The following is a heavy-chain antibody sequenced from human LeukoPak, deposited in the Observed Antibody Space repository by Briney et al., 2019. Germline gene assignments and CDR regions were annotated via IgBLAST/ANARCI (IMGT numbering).Heavy chain of an antibody. J-gene: IGHJ6*03. CDR2: ISQSGGS. V-gene: IGHV4-38-2*01. CDR3: ARVPDHLRHYSYRDV. Sequence: SETLSLTCAVSGYSISSGYYWGCIRPSPGRGLECIGSISQSGGSSYNPSLKSRVTISVDTSKNQFSLSVSSVTAADTAVYFCARVPDHLRHYSYRDVWGKGTTVIVSS. CDR1: GYSISSGYY. D-gene: IGHD4-17*01.